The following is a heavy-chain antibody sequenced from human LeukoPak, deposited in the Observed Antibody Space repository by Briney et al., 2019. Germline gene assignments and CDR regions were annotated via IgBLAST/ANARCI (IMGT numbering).Heavy chain of an antibody. CDR2: ISYDGSNK. CDR3: AKAPQLNSYLDY. D-gene: IGHD1-1*01. J-gene: IGHJ4*02. Sequence: RGSLRLSCAASGFTFSSYGMHWVRQAPGKGLEWVAVISYDGSNKYYADSVKGRFTISRDNSKNTLYLQMNSLRAEDTAVYYCAKAPQLNSYLDYWGQGTLVTVSS. CDR1: GFTFSSYG. V-gene: IGHV3-30*18.